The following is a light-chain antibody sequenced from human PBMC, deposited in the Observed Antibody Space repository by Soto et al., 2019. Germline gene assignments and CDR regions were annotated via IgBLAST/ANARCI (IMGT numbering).Light chain of an antibody. CDR1: SSNIGSNP. J-gene: IGLJ3*02. Sequence: QAVVTQPPSASGTPGQRVIISCSGSSSNIGSNPVNWYQQLPGTAPKLLIYSNSQRPSGVPDQFSGSKSGTSASLAISGLQSENEADYYCASWDDSLNGWVFGGGTKVTVL. V-gene: IGLV1-44*01. CDR2: SNS. CDR3: ASWDDSLNGWV.